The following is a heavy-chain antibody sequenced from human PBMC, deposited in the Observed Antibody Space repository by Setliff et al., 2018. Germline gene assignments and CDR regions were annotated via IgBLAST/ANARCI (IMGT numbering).Heavy chain of an antibody. CDR1: GDSMNDNH. CDR2: IYTRGGT. CDR3: ARGVSSVSWTPRY. Sequence: PSETLSLTCNVSGDSMNDNHWTWIRQPPGKGLEWIGYIYTRGGTNYNPSLKSRVTISVDMSKNQFSLKLSSVIAADTAVYYCARGVSSVSWTPRYWGRGILVTVSS. J-gene: IGHJ4*02. V-gene: IGHV4-4*08. D-gene: IGHD6-19*01.